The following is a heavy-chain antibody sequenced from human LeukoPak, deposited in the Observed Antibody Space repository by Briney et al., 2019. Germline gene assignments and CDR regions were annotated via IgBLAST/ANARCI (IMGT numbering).Heavy chain of an antibody. CDR3: AKEFIGRYSYFDY. CDR1: GFTFSGSG. Sequence: GRSPTPSCAASGFTFSGSGIRSVRHAPGNGLEWVAAIWYDGSNKYYADSVKGRFTISRDNSKNTLYLQMNSLRAEDTAVYYCAKEFIGRYSYFDYWGQGTLVTVSS. CDR2: IWYDGSNK. D-gene: IGHD1-26*01. V-gene: IGHV3-33*06. J-gene: IGHJ4*02.